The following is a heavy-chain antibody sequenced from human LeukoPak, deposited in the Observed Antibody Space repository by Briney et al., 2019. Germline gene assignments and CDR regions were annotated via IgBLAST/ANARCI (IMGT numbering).Heavy chain of an antibody. CDR1: GGSISSGDYY. CDR2: INHSGST. CDR3: ARAWVYYGSGSYYPNWFDP. V-gene: IGHV4-39*07. D-gene: IGHD3-10*01. J-gene: IGHJ5*02. Sequence: PSETLSLTCTVSGGSISSGDYYWSWIRQPPGKGLEWIGEINHSGSTNYNPSLKSRVTISVDTSKNQFSLKLSSVTAADTAVYYCARAWVYYGSGSYYPNWFDPWGQGTLVTVSS.